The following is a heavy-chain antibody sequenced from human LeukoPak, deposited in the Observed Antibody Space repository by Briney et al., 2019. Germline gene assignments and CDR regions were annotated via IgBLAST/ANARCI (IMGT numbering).Heavy chain of an antibody. V-gene: IGHV3-7*01. J-gene: IGHJ4*02. CDR3: TKELNHHCSG. D-gene: IGHD2-15*01. CDR2: IKTDGSAK. Sequence: GGSLRLSCAASGFRFCDYCMTWVRQAPGKGLECVANIKTDGSAKYYPDSVKGRFTVSRDNAKNSLYLQMNNMRVEDTAIYYCTKELNHHCSGWGQGTLVTVSS. CDR1: GFRFCDYC.